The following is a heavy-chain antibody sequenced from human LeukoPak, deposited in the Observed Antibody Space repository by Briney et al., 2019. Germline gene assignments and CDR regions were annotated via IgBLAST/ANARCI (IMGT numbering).Heavy chain of an antibody. V-gene: IGHV3-9*01. CDR3: AKVLRGSGYYSEY. D-gene: IGHD3-22*01. CDR2: ISWNSGSI. CDR1: GFTFEDYA. Sequence: SLTLSCAASGFTFEDYAVHCVRKAPGGGREGVSDISWNSGSIGDADSGQGRFTISRDNDKNSLYMQMNSLRAEDTALYYCAKVLRGSGYYSEYWGQGTLVTVSS. J-gene: IGHJ4*02.